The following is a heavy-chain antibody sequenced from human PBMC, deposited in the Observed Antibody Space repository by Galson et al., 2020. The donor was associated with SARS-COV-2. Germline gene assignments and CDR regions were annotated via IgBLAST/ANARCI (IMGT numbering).Heavy chain of an antibody. V-gene: IGHV3-74*01. CDR3: ARGTDFCRSTSCYGEWFDP. D-gene: IGHD2-2*01. CDR2: ISSDGTDT. Sequence: ALHGESLKISCAASGFTFSNFWMHWVRQAPGMGLVWVSRISSDGTDTNYADSVKGRFTISRDNAKNTLSLQMNSLRADDTAVYYCARGTDFCRSTSCYGEWFDPWGQGTLVTVSS. CDR1: GFTFSNFW. J-gene: IGHJ5*02.